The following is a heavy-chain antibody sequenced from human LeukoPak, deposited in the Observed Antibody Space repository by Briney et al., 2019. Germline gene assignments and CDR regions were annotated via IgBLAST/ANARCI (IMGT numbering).Heavy chain of an antibody. V-gene: IGHV3-23*01. CDR3: AKGSLGSWYYFDY. CDR2: FSRSGPDT. D-gene: IGHD6-13*01. Sequence: PGGSLRLSCAASGFTFGSSAMGWVRQAPGKGPEWVSTFSRSGPDTYYADSVKGRFTIFRDNSKNTLYLQMNSLRAEDTAVYYCAKGSLGSWYYFDYWGQGTLVTVSS. J-gene: IGHJ4*02. CDR1: GFTFGSSA.